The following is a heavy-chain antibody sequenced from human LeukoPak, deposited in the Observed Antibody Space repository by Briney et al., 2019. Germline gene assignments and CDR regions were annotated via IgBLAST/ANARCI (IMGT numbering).Heavy chain of an antibody. V-gene: IGHV4-39*01. Sequence: PSETLSLTCTVSGGSISSTNYYWGWIRQPPGKGLEWIGSLSYSGSTYYNPSLMSRVTISVDTSKNQFSLKLSSVTAADTAVYYCARHEGRVFYHYYYMDVWGKGTTVTVSS. D-gene: IGHD3-3*01. CDR1: GGSISSTNYY. CDR2: LSYSGST. CDR3: ARHEGRVFYHYYYMDV. J-gene: IGHJ6*03.